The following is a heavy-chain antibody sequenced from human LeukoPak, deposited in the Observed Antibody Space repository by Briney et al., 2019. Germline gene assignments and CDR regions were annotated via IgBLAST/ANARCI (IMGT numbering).Heavy chain of an antibody. D-gene: IGHD6-6*01. Sequence: ESGPTLVKPTQTLTLTCTFSGFSLSTSGVGVGWIRQPPGKALEWLALIYWNDDKRYSPSLKSRLTITKDTSKNQVVLTMTNMDPVDTATYYCAHRRFEYSSSTLFDYWGQGTLVTVSS. CDR2: IYWNDDK. J-gene: IGHJ4*02. V-gene: IGHV2-5*01. CDR3: AHRRFEYSSSTLFDY. CDR1: GFSLSTSGVG.